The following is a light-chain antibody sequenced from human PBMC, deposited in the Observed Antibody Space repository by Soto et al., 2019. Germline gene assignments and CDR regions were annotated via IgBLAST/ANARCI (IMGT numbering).Light chain of an antibody. CDR2: GAH. J-gene: IGKJ1*01. CDR1: QRIRSHY. V-gene: IGKV3-20*01. CDR3: QQYGSSVT. Sequence: GLTQSPGTRPLSSGERASLSCRASQRIRSHYLAWYQQKPGQAPRLLXSGAHNRAPPIQDRFSGSEAGTDFNLRISRLEPEDFAVHCCQQYGSSVTFGQWAKVDIK.